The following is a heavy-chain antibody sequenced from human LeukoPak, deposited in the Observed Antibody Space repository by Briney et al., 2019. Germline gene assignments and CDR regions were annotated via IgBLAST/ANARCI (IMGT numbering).Heavy chain of an antibody. Sequence: GGSLRLSCAASGFTFSFYAMSWVRQAPGKGLEWVSGVTNSGGGTYYADSVRGRFTISRDNSKNTLYLQMNNLRAEDTAVYFCAKPWGDFFFDYWGQGTLVSVSS. CDR1: GFTFSFYA. J-gene: IGHJ4*02. V-gene: IGHV3-23*01. D-gene: IGHD7-27*01. CDR2: VTNSGGGT. CDR3: AKPWGDFFFDY.